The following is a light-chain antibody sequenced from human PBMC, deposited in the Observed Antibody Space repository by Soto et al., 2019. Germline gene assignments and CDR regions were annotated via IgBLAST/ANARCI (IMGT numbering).Light chain of an antibody. Sequence: IQVTQSPSSLSASLGASVTITCRASQNIKTYLNWYQQKPGKAPNLLIYAASSLHSGVPSRFSGSGSGTDFTLTISSLQPEDFATYFCQQSYGPPPTFGQGTKVDIK. J-gene: IGKJ1*01. CDR2: AAS. CDR1: QNIKTY. CDR3: QQSYGPPPT. V-gene: IGKV1-39*01.